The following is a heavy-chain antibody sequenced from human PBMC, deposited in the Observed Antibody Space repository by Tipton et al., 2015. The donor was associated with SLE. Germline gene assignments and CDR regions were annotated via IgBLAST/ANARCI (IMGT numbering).Heavy chain of an antibody. Sequence: LSLTCTVSGGSISSYYWSWIRQPPGKGLEWIGYINYSGSTNYNPSPKSRVTRSVDTSKNQFSLKLSSVTAADTAVYYCARAEGSWDAFDIWGQGTMVTVSS. CDR1: GGSISSYY. V-gene: IGHV4-59*01. CDR3: ARAEGSWDAFDI. J-gene: IGHJ3*02. D-gene: IGHD2-15*01. CDR2: INYSGST.